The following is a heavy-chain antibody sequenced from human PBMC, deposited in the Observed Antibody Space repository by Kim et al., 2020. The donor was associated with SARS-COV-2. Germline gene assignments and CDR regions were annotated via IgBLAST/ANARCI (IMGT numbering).Heavy chain of an antibody. V-gene: IGHV7-4-1*02. CDR3: ARTFLWFGELLGY. J-gene: IGHJ4*02. D-gene: IGHD3-10*01. Sequence: YAQGFTGRFVFSLNTSVSTAYLQISSLKAEDTAVYYCARTFLWFGELLGYWGQGTLVTVSS.